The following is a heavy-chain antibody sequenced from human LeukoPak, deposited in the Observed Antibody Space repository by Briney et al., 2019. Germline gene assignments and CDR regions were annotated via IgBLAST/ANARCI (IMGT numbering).Heavy chain of an antibody. V-gene: IGHV3-23*01. CDR1: GFTFSNYA. CDR2: ISGSGSST. J-gene: IGHJ4*02. Sequence: GGSLRLSCAASGFTFSNYAMTWVRQAPGKGLERVSGISGSGSSTYYADSVKGRFTLSRDYPKNMLYLQMNSLRAEDTAVYFCAKYSGSYYYPPNWDSWGQGTLVTVSS. D-gene: IGHD1-26*01. CDR3: AKYSGSYYYPPNWDS.